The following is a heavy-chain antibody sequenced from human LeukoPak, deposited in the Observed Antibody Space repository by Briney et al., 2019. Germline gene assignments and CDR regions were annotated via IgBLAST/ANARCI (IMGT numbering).Heavy chain of an antibody. CDR1: GGSFSGYY. CDR3: ARAEYYDFWSGRGMDV. Sequence: SETLSLTCAVYGGSFSGYYWSWIRQPPGKGLEWIGEINHSGSTNYNPSLKSRVTISVDTSKNQFSLKLSSVNAADTAVYYCARAEYYDFWSGRGMDVWGKGTTVTVSS. CDR2: INHSGST. V-gene: IGHV4-34*01. J-gene: IGHJ6*04. D-gene: IGHD3-3*01.